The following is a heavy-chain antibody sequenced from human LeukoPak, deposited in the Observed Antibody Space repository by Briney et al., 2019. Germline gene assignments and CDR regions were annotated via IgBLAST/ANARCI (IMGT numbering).Heavy chain of an antibody. J-gene: IGHJ6*02. Sequence: SSETLSLTCTVSGGSISSYYWSWIRQPPGKGLERIGYIYYSGSTNYNPSLKSRVTISVDTSKNQFSLKLSSVTAADTAVYYCARRGAKELNYYYYYGMDVWGQGTTVTVSS. CDR3: ARRGAKELNYYYYYGMDV. D-gene: IGHD1-26*01. CDR1: GGSISSYY. V-gene: IGHV4-59*08. CDR2: IYYSGST.